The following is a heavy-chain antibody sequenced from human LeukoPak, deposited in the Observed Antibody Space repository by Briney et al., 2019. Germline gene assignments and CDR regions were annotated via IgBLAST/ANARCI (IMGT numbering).Heavy chain of an antibody. CDR3: ARDPYTISDAFDI. CDR1: GFTFSDYY. D-gene: IGHD3-16*01. CDR2: ISSSSSYT. V-gene: IGHV3-11*06. Sequence: GGSLRLSCAASGFTFSDYYMSWIRQAPGKGLEWVSYISSSSSYTNYADSVKGRFTISRDNAKNSLYLQLNSLRDEDTAVYYCARDPYTISDAFDIWGQGTMVTVSS. J-gene: IGHJ3*02.